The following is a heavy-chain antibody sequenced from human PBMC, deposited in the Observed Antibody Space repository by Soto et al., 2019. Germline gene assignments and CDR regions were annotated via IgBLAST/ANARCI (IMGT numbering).Heavy chain of an antibody. Sequence: EVQLVESGGGLVKPGGSLRLSCAGSGFTFSNAWMSWVRRAPGKGLEWVCRIKRDAYGGAIDYAAPVKGRFTISRDDSKKTLFLQMNNLRAEDPAVYSCTTTKGRLEPPTNDFWGQGTPVIVSS. J-gene: IGHJ4*02. V-gene: IGHV3-15*01. CDR3: TTTKGRLEPPTNDF. CDR2: IKRDAYGGAI. D-gene: IGHD2-8*01. CDR1: GFTFSNAW.